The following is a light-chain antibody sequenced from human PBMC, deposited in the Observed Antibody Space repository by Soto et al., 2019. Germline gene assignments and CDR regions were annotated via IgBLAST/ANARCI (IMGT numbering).Light chain of an antibody. J-gene: IGKJ1*01. CDR1: QSVSSNY. V-gene: IGKV3-20*01. Sequence: ETVLTQSPGTLSLSPGERATLSCRSSQSVSSNYLAWYQQKPGQAPRLLIYDVSSRATGIPDRFSGSGSGTDFTLIISRLEPEDFAMYYCQQYGSSPTFGQGTKVEIK. CDR3: QQYGSSPT. CDR2: DVS.